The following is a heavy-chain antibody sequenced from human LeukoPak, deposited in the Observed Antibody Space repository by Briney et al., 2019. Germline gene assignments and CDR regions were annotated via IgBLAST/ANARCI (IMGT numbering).Heavy chain of an antibody. Sequence: GGSLRLSCAASGFTVSSNYMNWVRQAPGKGLEWVSVIYSGGSTYYADSMKGRFTISRDNSKNTLYLQMNSLRVEDTAVYYCAKDPYRVVVATGNYLDPWGQGTLVTVSS. V-gene: IGHV3-53*05. D-gene: IGHD2-15*01. CDR3: AKDPYRVVVATGNYLDP. CDR2: IYSGGST. CDR1: GFTVSSNY. J-gene: IGHJ5*02.